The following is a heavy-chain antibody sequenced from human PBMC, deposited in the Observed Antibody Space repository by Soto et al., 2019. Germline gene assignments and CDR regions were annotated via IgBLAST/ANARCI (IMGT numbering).Heavy chain of an antibody. V-gene: IGHV4-4*02. CDR2: IYHSGST. J-gene: IGHJ6*03. D-gene: IGHD2-2*01. Sequence: QVQLQESGPGLVKPSGTLSLTCAVSSGSISSSNWWRWVRQPPGKGLEWIGEIYHSGSTNYNPSLQCRFAISVEKSTIPCSRKLSTVGAADTAVYYCARAVDDGVQAERGYYYVEVWGKGNTLTVS. CDR3: ARAVDDGVQAERGYYYVEV. CDR1: SGSISSSNW.